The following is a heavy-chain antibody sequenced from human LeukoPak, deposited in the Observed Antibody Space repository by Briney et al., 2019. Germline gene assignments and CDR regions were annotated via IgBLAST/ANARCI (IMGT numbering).Heavy chain of an antibody. CDR2: IKHDGSEK. CDR1: GFSFSYYS. D-gene: IGHD2-8*01. V-gene: IGHV3-7*01. J-gene: IGHJ4*02. CDR3: ARYRYGIPNYFFDY. Sequence: PGGSLRLSCAASGFSFSYYSMAWVRQAPGKGLEWVANIKHDGSEKNYVDSVKGRFTISRDNAKNSLYLQMNSLRAEDTAVYYCARYRYGIPNYFFDYWAQGTLVTVSS.